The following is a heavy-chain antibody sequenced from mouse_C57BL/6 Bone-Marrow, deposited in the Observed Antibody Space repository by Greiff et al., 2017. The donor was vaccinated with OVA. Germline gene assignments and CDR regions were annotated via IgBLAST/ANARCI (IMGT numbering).Heavy chain of an antibody. D-gene: IGHD1-1*01. CDR3: ARGSYGSSYPWFAY. V-gene: IGHV2-2*01. CDR1: GFSLTSYG. Sequence: QVQLQQSGPGLVQPSQSLSITCTVSGFSLTSYGVHWVRQSPGKGLEWLGVIWSGGSTDYNAAFISRLSISKDNSKSQVFFKMNSLQADDTAIYYCARGSYGSSYPWFAYWGQGTLVTVSA. CDR2: IWSGGST. J-gene: IGHJ3*01.